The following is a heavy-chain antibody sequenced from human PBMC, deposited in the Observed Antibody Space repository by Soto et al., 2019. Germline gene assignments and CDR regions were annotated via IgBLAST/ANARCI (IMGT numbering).Heavy chain of an antibody. D-gene: IGHD4-17*01. J-gene: IGHJ4*02. CDR2: IRSQIDGGTT. CDR1: GFAFTNAW. Sequence: EVELVESGGVLVEPGGSLRLSCAASGFAFTNAWMTWVRQAPGKALEWIGRIRSQIDGGTTDYAGPVKGRFTISRGDSKNTLYLQMKSLKLEDTAVYYCTTVAYGEYVSDYWGQGTLVTVSS. V-gene: IGHV3-15*01. CDR3: TTVAYGEYVSDY.